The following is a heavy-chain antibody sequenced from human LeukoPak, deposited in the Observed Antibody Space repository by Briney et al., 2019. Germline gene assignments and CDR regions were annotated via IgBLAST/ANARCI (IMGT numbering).Heavy chain of an antibody. CDR2: INADGSST. D-gene: IGHD3-22*01. CDR3: ARNRGYYYDSSGIDY. J-gene: IGHJ4*02. CDR1: GFTFSSYW. Sequence: GGSLRLSCAAPGFTFSSYWMHWVRQAPGKGLVWVSRINADGSSTTYADSVKGRFTISRDNAKNTLYLQMNSLRAEDTAVYYCARNRGYYYDSSGIDYWGQGTLVTVSS. V-gene: IGHV3-74*01.